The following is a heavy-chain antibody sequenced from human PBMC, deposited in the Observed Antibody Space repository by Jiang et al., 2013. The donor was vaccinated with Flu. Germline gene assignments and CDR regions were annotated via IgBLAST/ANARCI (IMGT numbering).Heavy chain of an antibody. CDR2: IIPILGIA. CDR3: ARAQISNSSIGGKVHEYFQH. D-gene: IGHD4-11*01. J-gene: IGHJ1*01. Sequence: QLVESGAEVKKPGSSVKVSCKASGGTFSSYTISWVRQAPGQGLEWMGRIIPILGIANYAQKFQGRVTITADKSTSTAYMELSSLRSEDTAVYYCARAQISNSSIGGKVHEYFQHWGQGTLVTVSS. CDR1: GGTFSSYT. V-gene: IGHV1-69*09.